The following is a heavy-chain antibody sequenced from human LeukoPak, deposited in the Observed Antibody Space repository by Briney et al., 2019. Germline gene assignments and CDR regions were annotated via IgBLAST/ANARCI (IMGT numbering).Heavy chain of an antibody. J-gene: IGHJ4*02. V-gene: IGHV4-4*07. D-gene: IGHD2-15*01. CDR3: ARTRLYCNGGSCYSHFDY. CDR2: IYSSGST. Sequence: PSETLSLTCTVSGGSISSYNWSWIRQPAGKGLEWIGRIYSSGSTNYNPSLKSRVTMSVDTSKNQFSLKLSSVTAADTAVYYCARTRLYCNGGSCYSHFDYWGQGTLVTVSS. CDR1: GGSISSYN.